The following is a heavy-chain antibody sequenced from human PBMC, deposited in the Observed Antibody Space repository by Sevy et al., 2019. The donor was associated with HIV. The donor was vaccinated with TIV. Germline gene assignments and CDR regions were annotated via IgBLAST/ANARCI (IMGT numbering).Heavy chain of an antibody. CDR2: IKSKTDGGTT. V-gene: IGHV3-15*01. Sequence: GGSLRLSCAASGFTFSNAWMSWVRQAPGKGLEWVGRIKSKTDGGTTDYAAPVKGRFTISRDDSKNTLYLQMNSLKTEDTAVYYCTTDLVVVVPAVPELLLEKRSWGTDVWGQGTTVTVSS. CDR1: GFTFSNAW. CDR3: TTDLVVVVPAVPELLLEKRSWGTDV. D-gene: IGHD2-2*01. J-gene: IGHJ6*02.